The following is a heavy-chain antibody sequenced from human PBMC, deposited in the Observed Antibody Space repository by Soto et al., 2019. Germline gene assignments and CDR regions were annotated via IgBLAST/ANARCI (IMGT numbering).Heavy chain of an antibody. D-gene: IGHD2-8*01. V-gene: IGHV1-24*01. Sequence: GASVKVSCKVSGYTLTELSMHWVRQAPGKGLEWMGGFDPEDGETIYAQKFQGRVTMTEDTSTDTAYMELSSLRSEDTAVYYCARGPLDYPIPDFDYWGQGTLVTVSS. CDR3: ARGPLDYPIPDFDY. J-gene: IGHJ4*02. CDR2: FDPEDGET. CDR1: GYTLTELS.